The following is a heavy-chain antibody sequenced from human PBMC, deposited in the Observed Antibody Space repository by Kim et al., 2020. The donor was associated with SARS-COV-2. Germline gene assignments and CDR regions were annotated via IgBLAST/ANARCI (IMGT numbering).Heavy chain of an antibody. V-gene: IGHV3-21*04. CDR2: ISSSSSYI. Sequence: GGSLRLSCAASGFTFSSYSMNWVRQAPGKGLEWVSSISSSSSYIYYADSVKGRFTISRDNAKNSLYLQMNSLRAEDTAVYYCAREYGRLVRQRRPENEYYFDYWGQGTLVTVSS. D-gene: IGHD2-15*01. J-gene: IGHJ4*02. CDR1: GFTFSSYS. CDR3: AREYGRLVRQRRPENEYYFDY.